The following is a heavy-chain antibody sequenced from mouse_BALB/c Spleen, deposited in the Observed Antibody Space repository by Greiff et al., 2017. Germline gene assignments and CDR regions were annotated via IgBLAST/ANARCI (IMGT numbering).Heavy chain of an antibody. J-gene: IGHJ2*01. CDR2: ISCYNGAT. Sequence: LVKTGASVKISCKASGYSFTGYYMHWVKQSHGKSLEWIGYISCYNGATSYNQKFKGKATFTVDTSSSTAYMQFNSLTSEDSAVYYCARSRYYGSQVIYFDYWGQGTTLTVSS. CDR1: GYSFTGYY. D-gene: IGHD1-1*01. V-gene: IGHV1S34*01. CDR3: ARSRYYGSQVIYFDY.